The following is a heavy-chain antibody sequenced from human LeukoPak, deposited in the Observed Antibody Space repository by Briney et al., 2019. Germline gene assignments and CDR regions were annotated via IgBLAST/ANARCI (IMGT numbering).Heavy chain of an antibody. D-gene: IGHD3-3*01. J-gene: IGHJ5*02. Sequence: ASVKVSVKASGYTFTGHYMHWVRQAPGQGLEWMGWINPNSGGTKYAQKFQGRVTLTRDTSISTAYMELSRLRCDDTAVYYCARSYDFWSGPPFDPWGQGTLVTVSS. CDR2: INPNSGGT. V-gene: IGHV1-2*02. CDR1: GYTFTGHY. CDR3: ARSYDFWSGPPFDP.